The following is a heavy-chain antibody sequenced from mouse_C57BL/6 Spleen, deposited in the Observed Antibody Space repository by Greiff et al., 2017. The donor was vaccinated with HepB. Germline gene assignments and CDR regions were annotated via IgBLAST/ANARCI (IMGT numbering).Heavy chain of an antibody. CDR3: ARSPYGSSPYYAMDY. V-gene: IGHV1-22*01. J-gene: IGHJ4*01. CDR1: GYTFTDYN. CDR2: INPNNGGT. Sequence: EVQLQQSGPELVKPGASVKMSCKASGYTFTDYNMHWVKQSHGKSLEWIGYINPNNGGTSYNQKFKGKATLTVNKSSSTAYMELRSLTSEDSAVYYCARSPYGSSPYYAMDYWGQGTSVTVSS. D-gene: IGHD1-1*01.